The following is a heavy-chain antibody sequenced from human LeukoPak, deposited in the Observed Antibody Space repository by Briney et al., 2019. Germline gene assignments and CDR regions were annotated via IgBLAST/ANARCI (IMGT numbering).Heavy chain of an antibody. CDR1: GFTVSNKY. D-gene: IGHD6-13*01. J-gene: IGHJ4*02. V-gene: IGHV3-53*01. Sequence: GGSLRLSCAASGFTVSNKYMSWVRQAPGKGLEWVAVIYSGGSTYYADSVKGRFTISRDNAKNSLYLQMNSLRAEDTAVYYCARAPGYMGYYFDYWGQATLVTVSS. CDR2: IYSGGST. CDR3: ARAPGYMGYYFDY.